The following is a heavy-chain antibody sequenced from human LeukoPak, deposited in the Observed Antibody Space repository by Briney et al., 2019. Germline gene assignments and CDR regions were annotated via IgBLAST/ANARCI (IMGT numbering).Heavy chain of an antibody. J-gene: IGHJ4*02. CDR2: IYYSGST. CDR1: GGSISSGDYY. Sequence: SQTLSLTCTVSGGSISSGDYYWSWIRQPPGKGLEWIGYIYYSGSTYYNPSLKSRVTISVDTSKNQFSLKLSSVTAADTAVYYCARGGRPVYYFDYWGQGTLVTVSS. D-gene: IGHD1-26*01. CDR3: ARGGRPVYYFDY. V-gene: IGHV4-30-4*01.